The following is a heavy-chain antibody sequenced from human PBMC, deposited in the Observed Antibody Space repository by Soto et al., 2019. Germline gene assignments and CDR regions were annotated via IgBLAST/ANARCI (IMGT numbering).Heavy chain of an antibody. CDR1: GFTFSSYW. CDR2: INSDGSST. V-gene: IGHV3-74*01. CDR3: ARVSAGYYYYYMDV. Sequence: GGSLRLSCAASGFTFSSYWMHWVRQAPGKGLVWVSRINSDGSSTSYADSVKGRFTISRDNAKNTLYLQMNSLRAEDTAVYYCARVSAGYYYYYMDVWGKGTTVTVSS. D-gene: IGHD6-25*01. J-gene: IGHJ6*03.